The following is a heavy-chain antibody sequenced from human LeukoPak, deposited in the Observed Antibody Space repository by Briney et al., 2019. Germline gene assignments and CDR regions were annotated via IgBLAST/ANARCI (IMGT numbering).Heavy chain of an antibody. J-gene: IGHJ4*02. Sequence: GGSLRLSCAASGFTFSSYGMHWVRQAPGKGLEWVAFIRYDGSNKYYADSVKGRFTISRDNSKNTLYLQMNSLRAEDTAVYYCAKDHMGPPPLFIAAPDYWGQGTLATVSS. CDR3: AKDHMGPPPLFIAAPDY. D-gene: IGHD6-13*01. V-gene: IGHV3-30*02. CDR2: IRYDGSNK. CDR1: GFTFSSYG.